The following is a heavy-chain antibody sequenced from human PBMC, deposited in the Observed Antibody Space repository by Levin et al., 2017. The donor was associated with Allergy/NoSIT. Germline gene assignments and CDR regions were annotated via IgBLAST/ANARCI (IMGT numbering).Heavy chain of an antibody. V-gene: IGHV6-1*01. CDR2: TYYRSKWNN. Sequence: SETLSLTCAISGDSVSSNSVAWNWIRQSPSRGLEWLARTYYRSKWNNDYAVSVKSRISVNPDTSKNQFSLHLNSVTPENTAVYYCARSGIASPAFDYWGQGILVTVSS. D-gene: IGHD3-3*01. J-gene: IGHJ4*02. CDR1: GDSVSSNSVA. CDR3: ARSGIASPAFDY.